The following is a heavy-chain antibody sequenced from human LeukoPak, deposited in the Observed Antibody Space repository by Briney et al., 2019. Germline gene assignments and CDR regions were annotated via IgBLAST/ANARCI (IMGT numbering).Heavy chain of an antibody. CDR3: AAGGVYDLLDN. J-gene: IGHJ4*02. CDR2: FDPENGEA. CDR1: GYSLSELS. Sequence: ASVKVSCKVSGYSLSELSMHWVRQAPGKGLEWMGGFDPENGEAVYAQKFQGRVTMAEDTSTDTSYMELNSLKSEDTAVYYCAAGGVYDLLDNWGQGTLVTVS. D-gene: IGHD2-8*01. V-gene: IGHV1-24*01.